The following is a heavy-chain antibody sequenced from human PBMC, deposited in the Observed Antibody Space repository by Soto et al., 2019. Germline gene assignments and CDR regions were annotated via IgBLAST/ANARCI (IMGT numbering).Heavy chain of an antibody. CDR1: GGTFSSYA. Sequence: QVQLVQSGAEVKKPGSSVKVSCKASGGTFSSYAISWVRQAPGQGLEWMGGIIPIFGTANYAQKFQGRVTITADESTRIVYMELSSLRSEDTAVYYCARDKVVVAATLHIPNFGMDVWGQGTTVTVSS. V-gene: IGHV1-69*12. CDR3: ARDKVVVAATLHIPNFGMDV. J-gene: IGHJ6*02. CDR2: IIPIFGTA. D-gene: IGHD2-15*01.